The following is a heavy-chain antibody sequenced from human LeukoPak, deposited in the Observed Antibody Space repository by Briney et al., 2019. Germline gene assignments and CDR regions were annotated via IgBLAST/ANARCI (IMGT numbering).Heavy chain of an antibody. CDR1: GYSFTNYW. D-gene: IGHD3-22*01. CDR2: IYLGDSDT. CDR3: ARAYDSSGYYPHAFDI. J-gene: IGHJ3*02. Sequence: GESLKISCKGSGYSFTNYWIAWVRQMPGKGLEWMGIIYLGDSDTRYSPSFQGQVTISADKSISTAYLQWSSLKASDTAMYYCARAYDSSGYYPHAFDIWGQGTMVTVSS. V-gene: IGHV5-51*01.